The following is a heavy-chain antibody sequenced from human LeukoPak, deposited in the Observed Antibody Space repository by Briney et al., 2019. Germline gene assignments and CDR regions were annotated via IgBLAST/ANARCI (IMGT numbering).Heavy chain of an antibody. D-gene: IGHD6-19*01. CDR2: IWYDGSNK. Sequence: GGSLRLSCAASGFTFSSYGMHWVRQAPGKGLEWVAVIWYDGSNKYYADSVKGRFTISRDNSKNTLYLQMNSLRAEDTAVYYCARGWAGGDAFDIWGQGTMVTVSS. V-gene: IGHV3-33*01. CDR1: GFTFSSYG. J-gene: IGHJ3*02. CDR3: ARGWAGGDAFDI.